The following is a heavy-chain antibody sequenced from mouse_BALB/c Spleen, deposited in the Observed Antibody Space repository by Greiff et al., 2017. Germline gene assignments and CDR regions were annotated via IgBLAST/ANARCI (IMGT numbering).Heavy chain of an antibody. D-gene: IGHD2-1*01. V-gene: IGHV5-17*02. CDR2: ISSGSSTI. Sequence: DVKLVESGGGLVQPGGSRKLSCAASGFTFSSFGMHWVRQAPEKGLEWVAYISSGSSTIYYADTVKGRFTISRDNPKNTLFLQMTSLRSEDTAMYYCATYGNYYYYAMDYWGQGTSVTVSS. J-gene: IGHJ4*01. CDR3: ATYGNYYYYAMDY. CDR1: GFTFSSFG.